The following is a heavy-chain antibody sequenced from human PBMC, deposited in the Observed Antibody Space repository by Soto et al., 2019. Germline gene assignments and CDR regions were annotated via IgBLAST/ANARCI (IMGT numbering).Heavy chain of an antibody. V-gene: IGHV1-69*13. CDR3: AREGDYTRFIYGMDV. Sequence: VASVKVSCKASGGTFSSYAISWVRQAPGQGLEWMGGIIPIFGTANYAQKFQGRVTITADESTSTAYMELSSLRSEDTAVYYCAREGDYTRFIYGMDVWGKGTTVTVSS. CDR1: GGTFSSYA. CDR2: IIPIFGTA. J-gene: IGHJ6*04. D-gene: IGHD4-4*01.